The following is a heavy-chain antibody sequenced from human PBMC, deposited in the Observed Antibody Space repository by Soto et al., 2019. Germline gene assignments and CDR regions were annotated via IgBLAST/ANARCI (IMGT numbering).Heavy chain of an antibody. CDR1: GFTFDDYA. V-gene: IGHV3-43D*04. D-gene: IGHD6-6*01. CDR3: AKDVRYSSSPYYYYGMDV. Sequence: LRLSCAASGFTFDDYAMHWVRQAPGKGLEWVSLISWDGGSTYYADSVKGRFTISRDNSKNSLYLQMNSLRAEDTALYYCAKDVRYSSSPYYYYGMDVWGQGTTVTVSS. CDR2: ISWDGGST. J-gene: IGHJ6*02.